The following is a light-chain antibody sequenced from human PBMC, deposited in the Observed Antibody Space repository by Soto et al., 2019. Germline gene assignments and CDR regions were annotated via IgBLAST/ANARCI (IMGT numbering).Light chain of an antibody. V-gene: IGKV1-5*01. CDR3: QQYNSYPYT. J-gene: IGKJ2*01. Sequence: DIHMTQSPSNLSASVGDRVTITCRASQSISGGLAWYQQKPVKAPKLLIYDASNLEGGVPSRFSGSGSGTEFTLTISSLQPDDFATYYCQQYNSYPYTFGQGTKLEIK. CDR1: QSISGG. CDR2: DAS.